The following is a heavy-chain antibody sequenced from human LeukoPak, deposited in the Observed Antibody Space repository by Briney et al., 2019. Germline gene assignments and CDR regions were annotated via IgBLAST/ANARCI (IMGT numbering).Heavy chain of an antibody. Sequence: GGSLRLSCAASGFTFSSYEMNWVRQAPGKGLEWVSYISSSGSTIYYADSVKGRFTISRDNAKNSLYLQMNSLRAEDTAVYYCAKDGDGINAVDAFDIWGQGTMVTVSS. D-gene: IGHD3-10*01. V-gene: IGHV3-48*03. J-gene: IGHJ3*02. CDR3: AKDGDGINAVDAFDI. CDR1: GFTFSSYE. CDR2: ISSSGSTI.